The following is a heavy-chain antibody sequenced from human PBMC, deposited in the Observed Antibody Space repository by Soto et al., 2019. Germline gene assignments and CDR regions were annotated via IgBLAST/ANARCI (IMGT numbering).Heavy chain of an antibody. CDR2: IYPTGTT. CDR3: ARAPPGPSRRWVL. CDR1: GGSISSGGYS. D-gene: IGHD3-10*01. J-gene: IGHJ6*02. Sequence: SETLSLTCTVSGGSISSGGYSWSWIRQSPEKGLEWIGCIYPTGTTYYHPSLKSRVTISVDTSRNQFSLNLTSVTAADTAVYYWARAPPGPSRRWVLWGQVTTVTVS. V-gene: IGHV4-30-2*06.